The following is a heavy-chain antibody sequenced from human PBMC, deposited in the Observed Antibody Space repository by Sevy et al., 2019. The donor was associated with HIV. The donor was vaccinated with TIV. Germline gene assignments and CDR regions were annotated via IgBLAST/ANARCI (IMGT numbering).Heavy chain of an antibody. CDR3: ARSPPVVVVPGAPSWFDP. D-gene: IGHD2-2*01. J-gene: IGHJ5*02. V-gene: IGHV4-34*01. Sequence: SETLSLTCAVHDGSFSGYYWNWIRQLPGKGLEWIGEINESGITYYNPSLKSRVTISVDTSKKQFSLKLNSVTAVDSAVYFCARSPPVVVVPGAPSWFDPWGQGSLVTVSS. CDR1: DGSFSGYY. CDR2: INESGIT.